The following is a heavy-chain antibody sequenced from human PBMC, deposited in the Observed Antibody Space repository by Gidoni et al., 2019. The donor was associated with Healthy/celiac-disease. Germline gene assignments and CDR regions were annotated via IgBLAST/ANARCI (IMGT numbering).Heavy chain of an antibody. Sequence: QGQLQQWGAGLLKPSETMSLTCAVYGGSFSGYYWSWIRQPPGKGLEGIGELNHSGSTNYHPSLKSLVTISVDTSKIQFSLKLRSVPAADTAVYYCASRGGWLRPSDYWGQGTLVTVSS. CDR3: ASRGGWLRPSDY. D-gene: IGHD5-12*01. CDR2: LNHSGST. V-gene: IGHV4-34*01. CDR1: GGSFSGYY. J-gene: IGHJ4*02.